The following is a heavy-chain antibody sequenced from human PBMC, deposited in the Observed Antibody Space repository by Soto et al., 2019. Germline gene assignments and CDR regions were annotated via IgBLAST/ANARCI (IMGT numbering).Heavy chain of an antibody. CDR1: GFSLITSGVG. V-gene: IGHV2-5*02. Sequence: QITLKESGPTLVKPTQTLTLTCTFSGFSLITSGVGVGWIRQPPGKALEWLSLIYWDDDKRYSPSLKSRLTITKDTSKNQVVLTMTNMDPVDTATYYCAHNSGYCSSTSCYVGLDWYFDLWGRGTLVTVSS. D-gene: IGHD2-2*03. CDR2: IYWDDDK. J-gene: IGHJ2*01. CDR3: AHNSGYCSSTSCYVGLDWYFDL.